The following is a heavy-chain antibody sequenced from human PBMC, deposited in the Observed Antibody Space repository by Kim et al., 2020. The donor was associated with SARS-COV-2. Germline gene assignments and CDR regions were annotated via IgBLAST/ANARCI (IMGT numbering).Heavy chain of an antibody. CDR3: ASSVDTGRGYGMDV. Sequence: NPALKRLVAISVDTAKNQFSLKQSSVTAADTAVYYCASSVDTGRGYGMDVWGQGTTVTVSS. D-gene: IGHD5-18*01. J-gene: IGHJ6*02. V-gene: IGHV4-4*09.